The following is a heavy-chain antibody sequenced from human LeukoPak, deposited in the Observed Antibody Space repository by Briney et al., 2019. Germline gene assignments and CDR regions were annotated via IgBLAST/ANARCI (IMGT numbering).Heavy chain of an antibody. Sequence: ASVKASCKASGYTFTGYYMHWVRQAPGQGLEWMGWINPNSGGTNYAQKFQGRVTMTWDTSISTAYMELSRLRSDDTAAYYCASETITGTTSGFDYWGQGTLVTVSS. CDR2: INPNSGGT. J-gene: IGHJ4*02. D-gene: IGHD1-7*01. CDR3: ASETITGTTSGFDY. CDR1: GYTFTGYY. V-gene: IGHV1-2*02.